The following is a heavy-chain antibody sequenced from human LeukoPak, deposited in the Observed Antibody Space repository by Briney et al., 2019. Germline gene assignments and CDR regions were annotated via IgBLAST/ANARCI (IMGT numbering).Heavy chain of an antibody. D-gene: IGHD1-1*01. V-gene: IGHV3-21*06. Sequence: GGSLRLSCAASGFTFSSYNMNWVRQAPGKGLEWVSFISNISPYIYYADSVKGRFTISRDDAKNSLYLQMNSLRAEDSAVYYCARDWRDQLLHPYYFDYWGQGALVTVSS. CDR1: GFTFSSYN. CDR2: ISNISPYI. CDR3: ARDWRDQLLHPYYFDY. J-gene: IGHJ4*02.